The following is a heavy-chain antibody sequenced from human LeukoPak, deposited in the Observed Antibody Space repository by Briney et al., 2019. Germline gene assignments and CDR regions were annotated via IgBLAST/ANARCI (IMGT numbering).Heavy chain of an antibody. Sequence: SETLSLTCAVYDGSFSGYYWSWIRQPPGKGLEWIGEINHSGSTNYNPSLKSRVTISVDTSKTQFSLKLSSVTAADTAVYYCARHKEGINMITRKNMYYFDYWGQGTLVTVSS. V-gene: IGHV4-34*01. CDR1: DGSFSGYY. D-gene: IGHD3-22*01. J-gene: IGHJ4*02. CDR3: ARHKEGINMITRKNMYYFDY. CDR2: INHSGST.